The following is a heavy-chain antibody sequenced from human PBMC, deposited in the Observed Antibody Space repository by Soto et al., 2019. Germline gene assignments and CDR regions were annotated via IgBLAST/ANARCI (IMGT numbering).Heavy chain of an antibody. CDR3: ARVVSPGYYYYGMDV. D-gene: IGHD2-15*01. Sequence: GGSLRLSCAASGFTFDDYAMHWVRQAPGKGLEWVSGISWNSGSIGYADSVKGRFTISRDNAKNSLYLQINSLRAEDTAWYYCARVVSPGYYYYGMDVWGQGTTVTVSS. V-gene: IGHV3-9*01. J-gene: IGHJ6*02. CDR1: GFTFDDYA. CDR2: ISWNSGSI.